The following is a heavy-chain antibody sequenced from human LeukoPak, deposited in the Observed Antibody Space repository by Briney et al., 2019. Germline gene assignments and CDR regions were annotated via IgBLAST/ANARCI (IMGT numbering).Heavy chain of an antibody. J-gene: IGHJ4*02. CDR3: ARGRRDIVVVPAPTPPDY. V-gene: IGHV4-38-2*01. CDR1: GYSISSGYY. CDR2: IYHSGST. Sequence: SETLSLTCAVSGYSISSGYYWGWIRQPPGKGLEWIGSIYHSGSTYYNPSLKSRVTISVDTSKNQFSPKLSSVTAADTAVYYCARGRRDIVVVPAPTPPDYWGQGTLVTVSS. D-gene: IGHD2-2*02.